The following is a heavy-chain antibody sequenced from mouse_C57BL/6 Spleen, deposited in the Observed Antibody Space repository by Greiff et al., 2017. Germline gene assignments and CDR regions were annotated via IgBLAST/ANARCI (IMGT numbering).Heavy chain of an antibody. CDR2: IHPNSGST. D-gene: IGHD2-4*01. J-gene: IGHJ4*01. CDR1: GYTFTSYW. CDR3: ASLDYGYAMDY. V-gene: IGHV1-64*01. Sequence: QVQLQQPGAELVKPGASVKLSCKASGYTFTSYWMHWVKQRPGQGLEWIGMIHPNSGSTNYNEKFKSKATLTVDKSSSTAYMQLSSLTSEDSAVYYCASLDYGYAMDYWGQGTSVTVSS.